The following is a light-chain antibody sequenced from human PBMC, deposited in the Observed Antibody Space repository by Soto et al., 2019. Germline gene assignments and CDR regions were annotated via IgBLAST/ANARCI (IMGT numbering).Light chain of an antibody. V-gene: IGKV1-5*03. Sequence: DIQMTQSPSTLSASVGDRVTITCRASQSIGSWLAWHQQKPGKAPKLLIFKASSLETGVPSRFSGSGSGTEFTLTISSLQPDDFATYYCQQYRSYVLTFGGGTKVEIK. CDR2: KAS. CDR1: QSIGSW. CDR3: QQYRSYVLT. J-gene: IGKJ4*01.